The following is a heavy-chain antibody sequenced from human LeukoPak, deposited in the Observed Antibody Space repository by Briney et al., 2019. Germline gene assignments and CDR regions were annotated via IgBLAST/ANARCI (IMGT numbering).Heavy chain of an antibody. J-gene: IGHJ4*02. CDR3: TRESGPYCPFGY. V-gene: IGHV4-4*02. D-gene: IGHD1-26*01. CDR1: GGSITSTNW. CDR2: ISLTGRT. Sequence: SETLSLTCGVSGGSITSTNWWSWVRQPPGQGLEWIGEISLTGRTNYNPSLIGRVIMSLDESRNQLSLTLTSVTTADTAMYYCTRESGPYCPFGYWGQGTLVVVPS.